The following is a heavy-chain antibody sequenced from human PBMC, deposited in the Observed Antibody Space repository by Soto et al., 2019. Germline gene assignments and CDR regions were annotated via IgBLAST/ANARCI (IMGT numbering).Heavy chain of an antibody. CDR2: TNAGNGNT. Sequence: ASVKVSCKASGYTFTSYAMHWVRQAPGQRLEWMGWTNAGNGNTKYPQKFQGRVTITRDTSASTAYMELSSLRSEDTAVYYCARDLGIAAAGTRWFDPWGQGTLVTVSS. J-gene: IGHJ5*02. CDR3: ARDLGIAAAGTRWFDP. V-gene: IGHV1-3*01. CDR1: GYTFTSYA. D-gene: IGHD6-13*01.